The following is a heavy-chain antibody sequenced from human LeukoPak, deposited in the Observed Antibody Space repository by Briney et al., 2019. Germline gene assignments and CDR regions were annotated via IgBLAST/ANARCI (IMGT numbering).Heavy chain of an antibody. V-gene: IGHV4-59*08. Sequence: SETLSLTCTVSGGSISSYYWSWIRQPPGNGLESIGYIYYSGSTNYNPSLKSRVTISVDTAKNQFSLKLSSVTAADTAVYYCARSGGYSSSSGVDYWGQGTLVTVSS. D-gene: IGHD6-6*01. J-gene: IGHJ4*02. CDR3: ARSGGYSSSSGVDY. CDR2: IYYSGST. CDR1: GGSISSYY.